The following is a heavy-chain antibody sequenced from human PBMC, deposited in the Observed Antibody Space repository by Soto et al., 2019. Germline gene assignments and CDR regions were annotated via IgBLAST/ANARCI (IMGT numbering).Heavy chain of an antibody. J-gene: IGHJ4*02. V-gene: IGHV5-51*01. CDR2: IYPGDSDDSNT. CDR1: GYNFNKYW. D-gene: IGHD3-22*01. Sequence: PGASLKISCNASGYNFNKYWIGWVRQMPGKGLEWMGIIYPGDSDDSNTRYSPSFQGQVTISADKSINTAYLQWSSLEASDTAMYYCTRRGDSGGYMDYWGQGILVTVSS. CDR3: TRRGDSGGYMDY.